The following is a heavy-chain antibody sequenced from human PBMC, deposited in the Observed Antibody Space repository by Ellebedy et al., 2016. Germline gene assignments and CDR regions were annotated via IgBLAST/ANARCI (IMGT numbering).Heavy chain of an antibody. CDR3: AKFEQSLFQDDS. CDR2: IKGDGSEK. CDR1: GFTFSGYW. Sequence: GESLKISCAASGFTFSGYWMTYYRQAPGKGLEWVANIKGDGSEKSYVDSVKGRFTISRDNAKNSLYLQMNSLRAEDTAIYYCAKFEQSLFQDDSWGQGTLVTVSS. V-gene: IGHV3-7*03. J-gene: IGHJ4*02. D-gene: IGHD3-10*02.